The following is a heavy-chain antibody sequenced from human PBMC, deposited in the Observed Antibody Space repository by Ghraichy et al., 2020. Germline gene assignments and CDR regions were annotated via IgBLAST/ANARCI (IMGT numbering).Heavy chain of an antibody. J-gene: IGHJ4*02. D-gene: IGHD6-19*01. Sequence: KKDGSEKYYVDSVKGRFTISRDNAKNSLYLQMNSLRAEDTAVYYCARDLGGGWYFDYWGQGALVTVSS. V-gene: IGHV3-7*01. CDR3: ARDLGGGWYFDY. CDR2: KKDGSEK.